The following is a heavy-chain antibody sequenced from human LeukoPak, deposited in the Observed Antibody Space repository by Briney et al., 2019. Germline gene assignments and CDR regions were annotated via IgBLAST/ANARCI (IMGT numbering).Heavy chain of an antibody. CDR1: GFTFSSYW. D-gene: IGHD3-16*01. CDR3: ARGEGGAFDI. V-gene: IGHV3-74*01. CDR2: INSDGSST. J-gene: IGHJ3*02. Sequence: GGSLRLSCAASGFTFSSYWMHWVRQAPGEGLVWVSRINSDGSSTSYADSVKGRFTISRDNAKNTLYLQMNSLRAEDTAVYYCARGEGGAFDIWGQGTMVTVSS.